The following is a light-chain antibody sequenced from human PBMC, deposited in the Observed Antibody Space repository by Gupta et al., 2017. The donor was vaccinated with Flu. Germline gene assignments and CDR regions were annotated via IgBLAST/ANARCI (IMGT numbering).Light chain of an antibody. Sequence: QSVPPQPPPASGTAGQRVTISCSGTSSNIGTNDVHWSQQLPGTPPKLLIYYNNRRPSGVPARFSGAKSGTSASLAISGLQYEDEADDYCAAWDDSMNGDVFGTGTKLTVL. CDR2: YNN. CDR3: AAWDDSMNGDV. V-gene: IGLV1-44*01. J-gene: IGLJ1*01. CDR1: SSNIGTND.